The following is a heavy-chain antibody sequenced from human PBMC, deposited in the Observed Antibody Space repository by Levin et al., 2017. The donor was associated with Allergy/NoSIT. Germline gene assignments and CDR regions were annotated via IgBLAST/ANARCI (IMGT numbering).Heavy chain of an antibody. V-gene: IGHV3-7*01. Sequence: LSLTCAVSEFRFGGYSMSWIRQSPGRGLEWVAKTHPDGNDIFYADSVTGRFAISRDNAGKSLYLQMNSLRVEDTAVYYCATEHCWRCEYWGQGTPVTVSS. J-gene: IGHJ4*02. CDR1: EFRFGGYS. CDR2: THPDGNDI. D-gene: IGHD2-21*02. CDR3: ATEHCWRCEY.